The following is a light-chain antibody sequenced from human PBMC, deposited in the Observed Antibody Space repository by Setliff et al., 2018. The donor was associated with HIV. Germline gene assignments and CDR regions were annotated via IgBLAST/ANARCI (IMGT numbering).Light chain of an antibody. CDR3: TSYAGIISLVL. CDR1: TRDVGDYNY. CDR2: EVS. Sequence: QSALTQPASVSGSPGQTIIISCTGTTRDVGDYNYVSWYQQQPGKVPRLMIYEVSKRPSGVSNRFSGSKSGNTASLTISGLQADDEADYYCTSYAGIISLVLFGGGTK. J-gene: IGLJ2*01. V-gene: IGLV2-14*01.